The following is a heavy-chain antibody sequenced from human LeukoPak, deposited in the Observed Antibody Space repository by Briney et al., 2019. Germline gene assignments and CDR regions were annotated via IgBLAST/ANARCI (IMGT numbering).Heavy chain of an antibody. CDR1: GFTFSRHS. V-gene: IGHV3-21*06. Sequence: PGGSLRLSCTASGFTFSRHSMNWVRQAPGKGLEWVSSIGSSPGHIYYADAVKGRFTISRDNAKNSLYLHMSSLRAEDTAVYSCARDGSNSYFDYWGRGSLVTVSS. D-gene: IGHD6-13*01. J-gene: IGHJ4*02. CDR2: IGSSPGHI. CDR3: ARDGSNSYFDY.